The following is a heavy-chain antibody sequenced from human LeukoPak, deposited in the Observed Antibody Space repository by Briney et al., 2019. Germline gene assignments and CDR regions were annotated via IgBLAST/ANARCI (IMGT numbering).Heavy chain of an antibody. CDR2: FDPEDGET. CDR3: ATGFPGLRAFDI. Sequence: ASVKVSCKVSGYTLTELSMHWVRQAPGKGLEWMGGFDPEDGETIYAQKFQGRVTMTEDTSTDTAYMELSSLRSEDTAVYYCATGFPGLRAFDIWGQGTMVTVSS. J-gene: IGHJ3*02. CDR1: GYTLTELS. V-gene: IGHV1-24*01. D-gene: IGHD4-17*01.